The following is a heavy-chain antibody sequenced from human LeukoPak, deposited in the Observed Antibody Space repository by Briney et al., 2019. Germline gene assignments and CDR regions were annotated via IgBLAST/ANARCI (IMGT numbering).Heavy chain of an antibody. J-gene: IGHJ4*02. V-gene: IGHV3-73*01. CDR1: GFTFSGST. CDR2: IRSKANSYVT. CDR3: VGDGHSNTGMNY. Sequence: GGSLRLSCATSGFTFSGSTIHWVRQAPGKGLEWIGHIRSKANSYVTIYGASVKGRFTISRDDSKNTAYLHMNSLKAEDTAVYYCVGDGHSNTGMNYWGQGTLVTVSS. D-gene: IGHD2/OR15-2a*01.